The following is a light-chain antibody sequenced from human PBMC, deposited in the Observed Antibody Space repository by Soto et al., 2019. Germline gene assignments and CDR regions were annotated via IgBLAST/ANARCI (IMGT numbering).Light chain of an antibody. CDR2: GVT. V-gene: IGLV2-14*01. CDR3: NSFTGSRGYV. CDR1: SSDVGGNNH. Sequence: QSALTQPASVSGSPGQSITISCAGTSSDVGGNNHVSWYQQRPGKAPKLIIYGVTNRPSGVSYRFSGSKSGNTASLTIPGLQTEDEADYYCNSFTGSRGYVFGTGTKVTVL. J-gene: IGLJ1*01.